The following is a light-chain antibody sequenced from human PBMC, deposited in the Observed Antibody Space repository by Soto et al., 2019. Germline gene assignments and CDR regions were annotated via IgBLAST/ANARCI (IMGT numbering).Light chain of an antibody. Sequence: DIQMTQSPSTLSASVGDRVTITCRASQSISTWLAWYQQKPGKAPKLLIYKAISLESGVPSRFSGSGSGTEFTLTISSPQPDDFANYYCQQYNSYLWTVGQGTKVVIK. J-gene: IGKJ1*01. CDR2: KAI. CDR1: QSISTW. V-gene: IGKV1-5*03. CDR3: QQYNSYLWT.